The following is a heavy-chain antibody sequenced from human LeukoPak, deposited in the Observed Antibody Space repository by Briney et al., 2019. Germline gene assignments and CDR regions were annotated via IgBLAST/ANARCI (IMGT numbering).Heavy chain of an antibody. Sequence: GGSLRLSCAPSGFTFSSSNMQWLRQSPGKGLEWVALISYDRTKTYYAESVKGRFTISRDNSKNTLFLQMNSLSAEDTAMYYCQREWFGETNWGQGTLVTVSP. D-gene: IGHD3-10*01. CDR2: ISYDRTKT. J-gene: IGHJ4*02. CDR1: GFTFSSSN. V-gene: IGHV3-30*04. CDR3: QREWFGETN.